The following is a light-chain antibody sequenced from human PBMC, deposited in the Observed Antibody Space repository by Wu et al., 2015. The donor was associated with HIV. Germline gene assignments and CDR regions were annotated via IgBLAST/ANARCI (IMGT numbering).Light chain of an antibody. CDR1: QSISIN. CDR2: GAS. Sequence: EVVMTQSPATLSVSPGERATLSCRASQSISINLAWYQQKPGQAPRLLIYGASTRATGTPARFSGSGSWTEFTLTINSLQSEDFAVYYCQQYNNWPRSFGQGTKLEIK. J-gene: IGKJ2*03. V-gene: IGKV3-15*01. CDR3: QQYNNWPRS.